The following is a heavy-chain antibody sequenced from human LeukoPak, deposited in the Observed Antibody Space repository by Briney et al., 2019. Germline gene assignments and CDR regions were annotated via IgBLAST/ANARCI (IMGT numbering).Heavy chain of an antibody. D-gene: IGHD6-13*01. CDR1: GGTFSSYA. V-gene: IGHV1-69*04. Sequence: SVKVSCKASGGTFSSYAISWVRQAPGQGLEWMGRIIPIFGIANYAQKFQGRVTITADKSTSTAYMELSSLRSEDRAVYYCARGPSGIAAAGTWDYCGQGTLVTVSS. CDR2: IIPIFGIA. J-gene: IGHJ4*02. CDR3: ARGPSGIAAAGTWDY.